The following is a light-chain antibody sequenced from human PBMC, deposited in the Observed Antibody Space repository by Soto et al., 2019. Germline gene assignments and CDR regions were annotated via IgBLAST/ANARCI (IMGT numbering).Light chain of an antibody. CDR3: QQGTDWPPGT. CDR2: KAS. V-gene: IGKV1-5*03. J-gene: IGKJ1*01. Sequence: DIQMTQSPSTLSGSVGDRVTINCRASQTISSWLAWYQQKPGKAPKLLIYKASTLKSGVPSRFSGSGSGTDFTLTISSLEPEDFALYYCQQGTDWPPGTFGQGTKVDNK. CDR1: QTISSW.